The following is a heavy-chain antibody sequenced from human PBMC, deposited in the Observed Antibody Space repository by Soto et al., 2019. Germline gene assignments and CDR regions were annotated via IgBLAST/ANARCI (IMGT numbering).Heavy chain of an antibody. CDR2: ISGSGGST. J-gene: IGHJ2*01. D-gene: IGHD6-13*01. Sequence: EVQLLESGGGLVQPGGSLRLSCAASGFTFSSYAMSWVRQAPGKGLEWVSAISGSGGSTYYADSVKGRFTISRDNSKNTLYLQMNGLRAEDTAVYYCANPPPYSSSWYGWYFDLWGRGTLVTVSS. CDR3: ANPPPYSSSWYGWYFDL. V-gene: IGHV3-23*01. CDR1: GFTFSSYA.